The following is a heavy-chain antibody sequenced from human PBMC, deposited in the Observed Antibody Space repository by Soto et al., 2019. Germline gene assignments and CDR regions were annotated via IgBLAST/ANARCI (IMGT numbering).Heavy chain of an antibody. CDR1: GFTFSSYG. J-gene: IGHJ6*02. CDR2: IWYDGSNK. V-gene: IGHV3-33*01. CDR3: ARDLIAVAGNYYYGMDV. Sequence: GGSLRLSCAASGFTFSSYGMHWVRQAPGKGLEWVAVIWYDGSNKYYADSVKGRFTISRDNSKNTLYLQMNSLRAEDTAVYYCARDLIAVAGNYYYGMDVWGQGTTVTVSS. D-gene: IGHD6-19*01.